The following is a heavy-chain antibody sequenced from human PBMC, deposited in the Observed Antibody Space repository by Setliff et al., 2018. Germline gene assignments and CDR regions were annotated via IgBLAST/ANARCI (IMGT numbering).Heavy chain of an antibody. CDR3: AKDSRYCSGGSCSEPDAFDI. Sequence: GGSLRLSCAASGFTFSSCGMHWVRQAPGKGLEWVAVMWYDGSNKYYADSVKGRFTISRDNSKNTLFLQMNSLRAEDTAVYYCAKDSRYCSGGSCSEPDAFDIWGQGTMVTVSS. CDR1: GFTFSSCG. D-gene: IGHD2-15*01. J-gene: IGHJ3*02. CDR2: MWYDGSNK. V-gene: IGHV3-33*06.